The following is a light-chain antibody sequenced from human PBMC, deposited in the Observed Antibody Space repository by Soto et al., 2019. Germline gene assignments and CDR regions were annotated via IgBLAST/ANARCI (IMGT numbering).Light chain of an antibody. CDR3: QQYAGSPYT. CDR2: DAS. J-gene: IGKJ2*01. V-gene: IGKV3-20*01. Sequence: EIVLTQSPGTLSLSPGERATLSCRASQSVSSSYLAWYQQKPGQAPRLLIYDASYRTTGIPDRFRGSGSGTDFTLTISRLEPEDFAVYYCQQYAGSPYTFGQGTRLEIK. CDR1: QSVSSSY.